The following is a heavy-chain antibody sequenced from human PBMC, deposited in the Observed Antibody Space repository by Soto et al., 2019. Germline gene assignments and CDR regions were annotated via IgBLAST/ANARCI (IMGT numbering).Heavy chain of an antibody. J-gene: IGHJ6*02. CDR1: GYSFTSYW. D-gene: IGHD1-7*01. V-gene: IGHV5-51*01. Sequence: GESLKISCKGSGYSFTSYWIGWVRQMPGKGLEWMGFIYPGDSDTRYSPSFQGQVTISADKSISTAYLQWSSLKASDTAMYYCARSSSGTTYYYYGMDVWGQGTTVTVSS. CDR3: ARSSSGTTYYYYGMDV. CDR2: IYPGDSDT.